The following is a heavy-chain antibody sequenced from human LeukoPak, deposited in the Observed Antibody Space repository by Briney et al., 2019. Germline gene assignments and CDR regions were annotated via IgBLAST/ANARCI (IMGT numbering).Heavy chain of an antibody. V-gene: IGHV3-21*01. D-gene: IGHD3-22*01. CDR3: ARGSTYYYGSRPDAFDI. CDR1: GFTFSTHN. Sequence: GGSLRLSCAASGFTFSTHNMNWVRQAPGKGLEWVSFLSSSSSYIYYADSVKGRFTISRDNAKNSLYLQMNSLRAEDTAVYYCARGSTYYYGSRPDAFDIWGQGTMVTVSS. J-gene: IGHJ3*02. CDR2: LSSSSSYI.